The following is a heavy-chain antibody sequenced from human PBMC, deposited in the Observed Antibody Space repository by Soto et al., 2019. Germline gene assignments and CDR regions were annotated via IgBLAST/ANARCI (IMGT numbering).Heavy chain of an antibody. V-gene: IGHV3-11*06. CDR3: ASWCGGDCYFGGDY. Sequence: QVQLVESGGGLVKPGGSLRLSCAASGFTFSDYYMSWLRQAPGKGLEWVSYMSSSSSYTNYADSVKGRFTISRDNAKNSLYLQMNSLRGEDTAVYYCASWCGGDCYFGGDYWGQGTLVTVSS. D-gene: IGHD2-21*02. CDR2: MSSSSSYT. J-gene: IGHJ4*02. CDR1: GFTFSDYY.